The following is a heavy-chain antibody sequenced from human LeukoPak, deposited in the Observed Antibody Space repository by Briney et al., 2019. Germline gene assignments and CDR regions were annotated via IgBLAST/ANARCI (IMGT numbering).Heavy chain of an antibody. D-gene: IGHD3-3*01. Sequence: GGSLRLSCAASGFTFSSYGMHWVRQAPGKGLEWVAVIWYDGSNKYYADSVKGRFTISRDNSKNTLYLQMNSLGAEDTAVYYCARDGSKDDFPDYWGQGTLVTVSS. V-gene: IGHV3-33*01. CDR2: IWYDGSNK. CDR1: GFTFSSYG. J-gene: IGHJ4*02. CDR3: ARDGSKDDFPDY.